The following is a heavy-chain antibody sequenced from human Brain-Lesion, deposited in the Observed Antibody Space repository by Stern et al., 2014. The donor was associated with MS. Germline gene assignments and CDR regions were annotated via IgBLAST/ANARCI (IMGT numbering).Heavy chain of an antibody. CDR1: GGSVSSTSYA. J-gene: IGHJ5*02. D-gene: IGHD2-15*01. V-gene: IGHV4-39*01. CDR3: AGEEDIRYCSGGSCTGNWFDP. Sequence: VQLVESGPGLVKPSETLSLTCTVAGGSVSSTSYAWAWIRQPPGKGLEWIGTLYYSGNTYYSPSLKSPLTISLDTSQNQFSLPLSSVTAADTAVYYCAGEEDIRYCSGGSCTGNWFDPWGQGTLVTVSS. CDR2: LYYSGNT.